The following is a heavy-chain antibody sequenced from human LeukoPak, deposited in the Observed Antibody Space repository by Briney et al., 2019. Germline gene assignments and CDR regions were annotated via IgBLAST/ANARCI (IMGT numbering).Heavy chain of an antibody. V-gene: IGHV4-39*07. J-gene: IGHJ4*02. CDR2: IYYSGRT. Sequence: SETRSLTCTVSGGSISSTSYYWGWIRQPPGKGLEWIGSIYYSGRTYYNPSLKSRVTISVDTSKNQFSLKLNSVTAADTAVYYCARILYSNNIDYWGQGTLVTVSS. D-gene: IGHD2/OR15-2a*01. CDR1: GGSISSTSYY. CDR3: ARILYSNNIDY.